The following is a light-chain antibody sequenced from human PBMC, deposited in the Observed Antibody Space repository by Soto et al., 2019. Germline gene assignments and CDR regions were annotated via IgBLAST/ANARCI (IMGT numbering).Light chain of an antibody. Sequence: EIVLTPSPGTLSLSPGEGDTISYRASQSVSRSYIDWYQQRPGTTPRILFYGASTRATGSPDRFSGSGSGTHFTLTISRLEPGAFAVYYCPHFGGTTCTFGPGTRLEI. CDR2: GAS. V-gene: IGKV3-20*01. CDR3: PHFGGTTCT. J-gene: IGKJ5*01. CDR1: QSVSRSY.